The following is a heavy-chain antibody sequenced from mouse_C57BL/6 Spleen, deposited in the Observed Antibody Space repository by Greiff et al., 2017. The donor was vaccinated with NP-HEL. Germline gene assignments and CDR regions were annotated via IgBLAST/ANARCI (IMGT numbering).Heavy chain of an antibody. CDR2: IYPGDGDT. CDR3: ANGGEGHWYFDV. CDR1: GYAFSSSW. J-gene: IGHJ1*03. Sequence: QVQLKQSGPELVKPGASVKISCKASGYAFSSSWMNWVKQRPGKGLEWIGRIYPGDGDTNYNGKFKGKATLTADKSSSTAYMQLSSLTSEDSAVYFCANGGEGHWYFDVWGTGTTVTVSS. V-gene: IGHV1-82*01.